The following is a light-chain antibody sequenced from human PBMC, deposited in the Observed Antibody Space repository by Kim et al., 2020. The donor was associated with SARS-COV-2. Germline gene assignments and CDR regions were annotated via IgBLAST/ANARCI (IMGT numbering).Light chain of an antibody. Sequence: QSALPQPPSASGSPGQSVTISCSGTTTDVPDSNYVSWYQQHPGKAPKLLIFEVYKRPSGVSDRFFGSKSGDTASLTISGLHPDDEADYYCASYAGNYNVFGTGTKVTVL. CDR1: TTDVPDSNY. V-gene: IGLV2-8*01. CDR3: ASYAGNYNV. CDR2: EVY. J-gene: IGLJ1*01.